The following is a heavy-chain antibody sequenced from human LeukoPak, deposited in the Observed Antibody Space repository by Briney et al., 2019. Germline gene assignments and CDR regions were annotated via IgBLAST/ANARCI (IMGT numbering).Heavy chain of an antibody. D-gene: IGHD3-10*01. CDR2: IKSKTDGGTT. V-gene: IGHV3-15*01. CDR1: GFTFSNAW. J-gene: IGHJ4*02. CDR3: TTALLWFGESYVDY. Sequence: KPGGSLRLSCAASGFTFSNAWMSWARQAPGKGLEWVGRIKSKTDGGTTDYAAPVKGRFTISRDDSKNTLYLQMNSLKTEDTAVYYCTTALLWFGESYVDYWGQGTLVTVSS.